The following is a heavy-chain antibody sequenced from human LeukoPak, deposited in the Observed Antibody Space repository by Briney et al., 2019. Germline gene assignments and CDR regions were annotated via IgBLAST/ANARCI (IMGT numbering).Heavy chain of an antibody. D-gene: IGHD5-18*01. CDR1: GGSISSGGYS. CDR3: ARGVSSYGPNWYFDL. V-gene: IGHV4-30-4*07. J-gene: IGHJ2*01. CDR2: IYYSGST. Sequence: SQTLSLTCAVSGGSISSGGYSWSWIRQPPGKGLEWIGYIYYSGSTYYNPSLKSRVTISVDTSKNQFSLKLSSVTAADTAVYYCARGVSSYGPNWYFDLWGRGTLVTVSS.